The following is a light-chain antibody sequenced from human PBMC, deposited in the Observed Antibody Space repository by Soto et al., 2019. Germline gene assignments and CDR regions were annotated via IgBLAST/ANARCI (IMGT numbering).Light chain of an antibody. CDR1: SSNIGSNT. J-gene: IGLJ2*01. CDR2: SNN. Sequence: QSVLTQPPSASGTPGQRVTISCSGSSSNIGSNTVNWYHQLPGTAPQLLIYSNNQRPSGVPDRFSGSKSGTSASLAISGLQAEDEADYYCAARDDSLNGHVVFGGGTKLTVL. CDR3: AARDDSLNGHVV. V-gene: IGLV1-44*01.